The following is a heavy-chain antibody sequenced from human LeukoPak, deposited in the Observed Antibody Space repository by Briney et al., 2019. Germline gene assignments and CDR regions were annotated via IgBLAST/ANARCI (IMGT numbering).Heavy chain of an antibody. J-gene: IGHJ6*03. CDR1: GGSISSSSYY. CDR2: IYASGNT. Sequence: SETLSLTCTVSGGSISSSSYYWGWIRQPAGKGLEWIGRIYASGNTNYNPSLKSRVTISVDTSKNQFSLKLNSVTAADTAVYYCARMTTGTYRYYYYSYMDVWGKGTTVTISS. V-gene: IGHV4-61*02. CDR3: ARMTTGTYRYYYYSYMDV. D-gene: IGHD4-17*01.